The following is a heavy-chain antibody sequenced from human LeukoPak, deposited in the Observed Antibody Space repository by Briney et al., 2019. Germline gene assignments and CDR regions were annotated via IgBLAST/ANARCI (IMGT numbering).Heavy chain of an antibody. Sequence: PSETLSLTCTVSGGSISSSSYYWGWIRQPPGKGLEWIGSIYYSGSTYYNPSLKSRVTISVDTSKNQFSLKLSSVTAADTAVYYCARTDRTAGIFDYWGQGTLVTVSS. CDR3: ARTDRTAGIFDY. CDR2: IYYSGST. D-gene: IGHD6-13*01. CDR1: GGSISSSSYY. V-gene: IGHV4-39*01. J-gene: IGHJ4*02.